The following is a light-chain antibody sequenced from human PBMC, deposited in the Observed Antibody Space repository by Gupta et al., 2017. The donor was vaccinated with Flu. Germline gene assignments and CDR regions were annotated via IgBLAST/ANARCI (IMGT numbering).Light chain of an antibody. J-gene: IGKJ1*01. CDR3: QQSYTTPRT. CDR2: STS. Sequence: DIQMTQSPPSLSPSVGDRVTITCRASQTVTNYLNWYQQRPGNAPKLLIYSTSTLQSGVPSRFSGSGSGTDFTLTISSLQPEDVATYYCQQSYTTPRTFGQGTQVEIK. V-gene: IGKV1-39*01. CDR1: QTVTNY.